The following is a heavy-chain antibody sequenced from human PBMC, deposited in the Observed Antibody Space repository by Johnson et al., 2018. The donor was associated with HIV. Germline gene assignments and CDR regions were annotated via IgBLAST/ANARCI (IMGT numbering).Heavy chain of an antibody. J-gene: IGHJ3*02. Sequence: VQLVESGGGLIQPGGSLRLSCAASGFTVSSNYMSWVRQAPGKGLEWVSGISWNSGSIGYADSVKGRFTISRDNSKNTLYLQMNSLRAEDTAVYYCAKVDRPGIAAAPLDAFDIWGQGTMVTVSS. CDR1: GFTVSSNY. V-gene: IGHV3-23*04. D-gene: IGHD6-13*01. CDR2: ISWNSGSI. CDR3: AKVDRPGIAAAPLDAFDI.